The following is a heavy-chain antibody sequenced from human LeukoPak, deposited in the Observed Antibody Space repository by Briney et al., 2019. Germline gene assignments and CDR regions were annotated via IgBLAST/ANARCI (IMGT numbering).Heavy chain of an antibody. V-gene: IGHV3-64D*06. J-gene: IGHJ4*02. CDR3: VKAAGSWYGYFDY. Sequence: GGSLRLSCSASGFSFNKYAVHWVRQAPGKGLEYVSTISDNGGNTNYADSVKGRFTISRDNSKNTLYLQMSSLRPEDTAVYYCVKAAGSWYGYFDYWGQGTLVTVSS. CDR2: ISDNGGNT. D-gene: IGHD6-13*01. CDR1: GFSFNKYA.